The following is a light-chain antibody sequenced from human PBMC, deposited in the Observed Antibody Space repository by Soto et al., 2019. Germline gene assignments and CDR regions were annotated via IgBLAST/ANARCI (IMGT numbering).Light chain of an antibody. J-gene: IGKJ1*01. CDR1: QGISYY. CDR3: QKYNSAPPT. Sequence: DIQMTQSPSSLSASVGDRVTITCRASQGISYYLAWYQQKPGKIPKLLIYTASTLQSGVPSRFSGSGSGTDFTLTISSLQPEDVATYYCQKYNSAPPTFGQGTKVEIK. CDR2: TAS. V-gene: IGKV1-27*01.